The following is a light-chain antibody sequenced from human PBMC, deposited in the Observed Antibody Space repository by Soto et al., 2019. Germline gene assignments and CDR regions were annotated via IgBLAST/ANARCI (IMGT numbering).Light chain of an antibody. CDR2: VAS. CDR1: QGISNY. V-gene: IGKV1-27*01. CDR3: QKYNRAPWT. J-gene: IGKJ1*01. Sequence: DIQMTQSPSSLSASVGDRVTITCRASQGISNYLAWYQQQPGKVPKLLIYVASTLQSGVPSRFSGSGSGTAFTLTSSSLQPEDVATYYCQKYNRAPWTFGQGTKVEIK.